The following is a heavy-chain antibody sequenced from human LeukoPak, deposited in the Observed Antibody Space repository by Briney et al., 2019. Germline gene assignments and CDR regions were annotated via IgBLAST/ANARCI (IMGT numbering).Heavy chain of an antibody. CDR2: IYYSGST. CDR1: GGSFSGYY. V-gene: IGHV4-34*09. D-gene: IGHD3-22*01. J-gene: IGHJ3*02. Sequence: SETLSLTCAVYGGSFSGYYWSWIRQPPGKGLEWIGYIYYSGSTYYNPSLKSRVTISVDTSKNQFSLKLSSVTAADTAVYYCARDGAYYYDSSGLDAFDIWGQGTMVTVSS. CDR3: ARDGAYYYDSSGLDAFDI.